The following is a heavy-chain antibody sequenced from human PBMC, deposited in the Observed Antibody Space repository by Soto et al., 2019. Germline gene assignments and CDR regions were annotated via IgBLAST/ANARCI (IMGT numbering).Heavy chain of an antibody. CDR3: EKDGGWDYGGGFDY. Sequence: EVQLLESGGGLVQPGGSLRLSCAASGFTFSSYAMSWVRQAPGKGLEWVSAISGSGGRTYYADSVKGRFTISRDNSKNTLYLQMNSLRAEDTAVYYCEKDGGWDYGGGFDYWGQGTLVTVSS. D-gene: IGHD4-17*01. V-gene: IGHV3-23*01. CDR1: GFTFSSYA. CDR2: ISGSGGRT. J-gene: IGHJ4*02.